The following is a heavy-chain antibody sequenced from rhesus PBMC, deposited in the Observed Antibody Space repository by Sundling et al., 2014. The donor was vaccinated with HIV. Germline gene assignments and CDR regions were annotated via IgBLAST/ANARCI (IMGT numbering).Heavy chain of an antibody. V-gene: IGHV4-165*02. D-gene: IGHD1-1*01. CDR3: ARRSGWNYPFDF. J-gene: IGHJ4*01. CDR1: GGSIRTFY. CDR2: IGGSSGST. Sequence: QVQLQESGPGLVKPSETLSLTCAVSGGSIRTFYWNWIRQPPGKGLEWIGYIGGSSGSTYYNPSLKSRVTISRDTSKNQFSLRLSSVTAADTAMYYCARRSGWNYPFDFWGQGVGVTVSS.